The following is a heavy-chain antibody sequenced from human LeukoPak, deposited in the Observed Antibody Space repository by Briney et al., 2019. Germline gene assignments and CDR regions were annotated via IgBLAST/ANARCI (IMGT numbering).Heavy chain of an antibody. D-gene: IGHD4-17*01. Sequence: ASVKVFFKASGYTFTSYYVHWVRQAPGQGLEWVGTINPSGGSTKYAQKFQGRVTMTRVTSTSTVYMELYSLRSEDTAVYYCARSYDYGDHFDYWGQGTLVTVSS. V-gene: IGHV1-46*01. CDR1: GYTFTSYY. CDR2: INPSGGST. J-gene: IGHJ4*02. CDR3: ARSYDYGDHFDY.